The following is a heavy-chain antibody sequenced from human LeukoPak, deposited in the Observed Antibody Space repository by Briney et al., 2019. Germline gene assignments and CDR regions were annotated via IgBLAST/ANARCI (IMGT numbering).Heavy chain of an antibody. Sequence: SVKVSCKASGYTFTSYGISWVRQAPGQGLEWMGGITPIFGTANYAQKFQGRVTITADESTSTAYMELSSLRSEDTAVYYCARVVLGRRWLQTSYYYGMDVWGQGTTVTVSS. CDR3: ARVVLGRRWLQTSYYYGMDV. J-gene: IGHJ6*02. CDR2: ITPIFGTA. D-gene: IGHD5-24*01. V-gene: IGHV1-69*13. CDR1: GYTFTSYG.